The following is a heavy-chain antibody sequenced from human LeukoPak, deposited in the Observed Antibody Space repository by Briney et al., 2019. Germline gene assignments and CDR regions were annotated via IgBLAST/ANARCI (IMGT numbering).Heavy chain of an antibody. CDR3: AKQVAVAGIDY. CDR1: GFTFSDFD. V-gene: IGHV3-23*01. CDR2: ISHSGIST. D-gene: IGHD6-19*01. J-gene: IGHJ4*02. Sequence: PGGSLRLSCAASGFTFSDFDMNWVRQAPGKGPEWVSHISHSGISTYYADSVKGRFTVSRDNSKNTLYPQMNSLRAEDTALYYCAKQVAVAGIDYWGQGTLVTVSS.